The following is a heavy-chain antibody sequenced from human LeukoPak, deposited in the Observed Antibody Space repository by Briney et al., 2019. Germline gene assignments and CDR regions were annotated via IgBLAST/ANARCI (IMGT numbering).Heavy chain of an antibody. V-gene: IGHV1-69*04. Sequence: EASVTVSCKASGGTFSSYAISWVRQAPGQGLEWMGRIIPIFGIANYAQKFQGRVTITADKSTSTAYMELSSLRSEDTAVYYCARAGLGELSLFDYWGQGTLVTVSS. CDR2: IIPIFGIA. CDR3: ARAGLGELSLFDY. CDR1: GGTFSSYA. J-gene: IGHJ4*02. D-gene: IGHD3-16*02.